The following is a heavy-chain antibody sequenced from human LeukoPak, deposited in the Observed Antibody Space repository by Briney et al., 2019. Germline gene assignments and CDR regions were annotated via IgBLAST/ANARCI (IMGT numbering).Heavy chain of an antibody. CDR3: AKIGYEYYDFWSELLDY. CDR1: GFTFSSYG. D-gene: IGHD3-3*01. J-gene: IGHJ4*02. CDR2: ISYDGSNK. Sequence: AGGSLRLSCAASGFTFSSYGMHWVRQAPGKGLEWVAVISYDGSNKYYADSVKGRFTISRDNSKNTLYLQMNSLRAEDTAVYYCAKIGYEYYDFWSELLDYWGQGTLVTVSS. V-gene: IGHV3-30*18.